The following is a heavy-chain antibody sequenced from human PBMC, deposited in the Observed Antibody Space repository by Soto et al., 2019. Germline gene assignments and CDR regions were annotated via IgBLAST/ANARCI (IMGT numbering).Heavy chain of an antibody. Sequence: QITLKESGHTLVKPTQTLTLTCTFSGFSLSTTGVGVGWIRQPPGKALEWLALIYWDDDKRYSPSLSLKNRLTITTDTSKNQVVLTMTSMDPVDTATYYCAHSRNSPFDYWGQRTLVTVSS. J-gene: IGHJ4*02. CDR3: AHSRNSPFDY. CDR2: IYWDDDK. D-gene: IGHD4-4*01. CDR1: GFSLSTTGVG. V-gene: IGHV2-5*02.